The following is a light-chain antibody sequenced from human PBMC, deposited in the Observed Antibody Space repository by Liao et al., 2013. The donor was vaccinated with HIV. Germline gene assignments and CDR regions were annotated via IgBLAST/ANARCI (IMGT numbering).Light chain of an antibody. Sequence: SYELTQPPSVSVSPGQTASITCSGDKLGDEYASWYQQKPGQSPVLVIYQDTRRPSGIPERFSGSNSGNTATLTISGTQAMDEADYYCQAWDNYSWVFGGGTKVTVL. CDR2: QDT. V-gene: IGLV3-1*01. J-gene: IGLJ3*02. CDR3: QAWDNYSWV. CDR1: KLGDEY.